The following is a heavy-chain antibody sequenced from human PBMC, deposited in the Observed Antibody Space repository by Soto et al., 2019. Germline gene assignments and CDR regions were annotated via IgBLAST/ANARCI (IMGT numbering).Heavy chain of an antibody. CDR1: GFTFSSYS. J-gene: IGHJ4*02. CDR3: ARDLPSTAPNYDILTGFDY. Sequence: GESLKISCAASGFTFSSYSMNWVRQAPGKGLEWVSSISSSSSYIYYADSVKGRFTISRDNAKNSLYLQMNSLRAEDTAVYYCARDLPSTAPNYDILTGFDYWGQGTLVTVSS. V-gene: IGHV3-21*01. CDR2: ISSSSSYI. D-gene: IGHD3-9*01.